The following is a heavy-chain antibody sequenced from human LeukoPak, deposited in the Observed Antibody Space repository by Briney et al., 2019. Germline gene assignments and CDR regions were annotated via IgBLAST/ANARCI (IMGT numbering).Heavy chain of an antibody. CDR1: GFTFSDYY. V-gene: IGHV3-11*01. D-gene: IGHD6-19*01. Sequence: GGSLRLSCAASGFTFSDYYMSWIRQAPGKGLEWVSYISSSGSTIYYADSVKGRFTISRDNARDSLYLQMNSLRAEDTAVYYCAPNSSGWYRYGYWGQGTLVTVSS. CDR3: APNSSGWYRYGY. CDR2: ISSSGSTI. J-gene: IGHJ4*02.